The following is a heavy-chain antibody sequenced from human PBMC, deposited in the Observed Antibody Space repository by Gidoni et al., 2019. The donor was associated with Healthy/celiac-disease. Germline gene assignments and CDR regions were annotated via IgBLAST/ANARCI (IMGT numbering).Heavy chain of an antibody. J-gene: IGHJ5*02. D-gene: IGHD4-17*01. Sequence: QESGPGLVKPSETLSLTCTVSGGSISSSSYYWGWIRQPPGKGLEWIGSIYYSGSTYYNPSLKSRVTIPVDTSKNQFSLKLSSVTAADTAVYYCARHVRPHGCWFDPWGQGTLVTASS. V-gene: IGHV4-39*01. CDR2: IYYSGST. CDR3: ARHVRPHGCWFDP. CDR1: GGSISSSSYY.